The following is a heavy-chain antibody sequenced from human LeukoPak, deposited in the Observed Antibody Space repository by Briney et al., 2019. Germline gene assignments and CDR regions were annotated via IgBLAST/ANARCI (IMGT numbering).Heavy chain of an antibody. CDR1: GFIFSNYG. D-gene: IGHD4-17*01. CDR3: VRVYDYGDRNLYYFGY. V-gene: IGHV3-64D*06. CDR2: ISSDGDNT. Sequence: PGGSLRLSCSASGFIFSNYGMYWVRQAPGKGLEFVSAISSDGDNTFYADSVKGRFTISRDNSKNTLYLQTSSLRGEDTAVYYCVRVYDYGDRNLYYFGYWGQGTLVTVSS. J-gene: IGHJ4*02.